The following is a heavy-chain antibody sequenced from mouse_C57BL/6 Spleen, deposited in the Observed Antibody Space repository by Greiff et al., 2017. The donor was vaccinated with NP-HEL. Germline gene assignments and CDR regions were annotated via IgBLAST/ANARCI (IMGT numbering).Heavy chain of an antibody. CDR2: IYPRSGNT. J-gene: IGHJ3*01. CDR1: GYTFTSYG. CDR3: AREGNWDSGPWFAY. V-gene: IGHV1-81*01. Sequence: VKLQQPGAELARPGASVKLSCKASGYTFTSYGISWVKQRTGQGLEWIGEIYPRSGNTYYNEKFKGKATLTADKSSSTAYMELRSLTSEDSAVYFCAREGNWDSGPWFAYWGQGTLVTVSA. D-gene: IGHD4-1*01.